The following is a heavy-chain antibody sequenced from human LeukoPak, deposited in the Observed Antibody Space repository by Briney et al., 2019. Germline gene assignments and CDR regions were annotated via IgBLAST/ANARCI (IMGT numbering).Heavy chain of an antibody. D-gene: IGHD4-17*01. J-gene: IGHJ3*02. CDR3: ARERYDAFDI. CDR1: GLTFSSYW. CDR2: IEQDGIEK. V-gene: IGHV3-7*04. Sequence: PGGSLRLSCAASGLTFSSYWMNWVRQAPGKGLEWVANIEQDGIEKYYVDSVNGRFTISRENAEISVYVQMNGLRAEDTDGYCCARERYDAFDIWGQGTMVTVSS.